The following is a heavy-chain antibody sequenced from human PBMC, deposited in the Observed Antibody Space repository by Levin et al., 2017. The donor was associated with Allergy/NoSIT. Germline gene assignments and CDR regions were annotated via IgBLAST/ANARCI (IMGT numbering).Heavy chain of an antibody. V-gene: IGHV3-11*01. Sequence: GGSLRLSCAASGFTFSDYYMSWIRQAPGKGLEWVSYISSSGSTIYYADSVKGRFTISRDNAKNSLYLQMNSLRAEDTAVYYCARDQNRWELEDYYYYGMDVWGQGTTVTVSS. CDR1: GFTFSDYY. CDR3: ARDQNRWELEDYYYYGMDV. D-gene: IGHD1-26*01. CDR2: ISSSGSTI. J-gene: IGHJ6*02.